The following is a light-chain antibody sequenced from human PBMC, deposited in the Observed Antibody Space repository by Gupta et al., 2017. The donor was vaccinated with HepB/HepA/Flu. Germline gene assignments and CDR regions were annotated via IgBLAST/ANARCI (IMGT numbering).Light chain of an antibody. CDR2: GKN. Sequence: SSALTQDPAVSLALGQTVSITCQGDSLRKDYARWYQQKPGQAPVLVIYGKNSRPSGSPDRFSGASSGNTASLTITGAQAEDEADYYCNARDSSVNHVVFGGGAKLTVL. CDR3: NARDSSVNHVV. J-gene: IGLJ2*01. V-gene: IGLV3-19*01. CDR1: SLRKDY.